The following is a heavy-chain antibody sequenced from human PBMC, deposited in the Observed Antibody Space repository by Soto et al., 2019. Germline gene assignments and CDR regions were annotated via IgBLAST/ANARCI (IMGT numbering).Heavy chain of an antibody. D-gene: IGHD2-15*01. V-gene: IGHV3-33*03. CDR3: ARQLAVPYAAYAMDV. CDR2: IWYNGSKK. Sequence: QVHLVESGGGVVQPGRSLRLSCAASGFTFSSYGMLWVRQAPGEGLEWVAVIWYNGSKKYYGESVKGRFTIFRDNSENTLHLEMSSLRAEDTAVYYCARQLAVPYAAYAMDVWGQGTTVTVSS. CDR1: GFTFSSYG. J-gene: IGHJ6*02.